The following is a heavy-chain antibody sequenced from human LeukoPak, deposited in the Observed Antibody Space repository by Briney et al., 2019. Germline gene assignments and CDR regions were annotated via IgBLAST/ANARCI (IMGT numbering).Heavy chain of an antibody. D-gene: IGHD5-18*01. V-gene: IGHV3-33*01. Sequence: GRSLRLSCAAPGFTFSSYGMHGVRQAPGRWLECVAVIWYDGTKKYYADSVKGRFTISRDNSKKTLYLQMNSLRAEDAAVYYCAREVRYGWRIDAFDIWGQGTMVTVSS. CDR2: IWYDGTKK. CDR1: GFTFSSYG. J-gene: IGHJ3*02. CDR3: AREVRYGWRIDAFDI.